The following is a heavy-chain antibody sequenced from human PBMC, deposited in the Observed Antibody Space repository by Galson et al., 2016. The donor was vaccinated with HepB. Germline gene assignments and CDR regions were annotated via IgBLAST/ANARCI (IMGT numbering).Heavy chain of an antibody. J-gene: IGHJ5*01. CDR2: IWSDGSG. Sequence: SLRLSCAASGFTFSTSYMHWVRQAPGKGLEWVAIIWSDGSGEYADSVGGRFTISRDSSKSTLYLQMNSLRADATAVYYCVREGGCDSCQLGGFDSWGQGTLVTVSS. CDR1: GFTFSTSY. D-gene: IGHD2-2*01. CDR3: VREGGCDSCQLGGFDS. V-gene: IGHV3-33*01.